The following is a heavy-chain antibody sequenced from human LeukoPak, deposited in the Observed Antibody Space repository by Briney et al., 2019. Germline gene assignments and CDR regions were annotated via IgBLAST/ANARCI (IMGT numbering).Heavy chain of an antibody. CDR1: GFTFDDYA. Sequence: GGSLRLSCAASGFTFDDYAMHWVRQAPGKGLEWVSGISWNSGSIGYADSVKGRFTISRDNAKNSLYLQMNSLRAEDMALYYCAKGLGRGRQQLVLGYWGQGTLVTVSS. J-gene: IGHJ4*02. V-gene: IGHV3-9*03. CDR2: ISWNSGSI. D-gene: IGHD6-13*01. CDR3: AKGLGRGRQQLVLGY.